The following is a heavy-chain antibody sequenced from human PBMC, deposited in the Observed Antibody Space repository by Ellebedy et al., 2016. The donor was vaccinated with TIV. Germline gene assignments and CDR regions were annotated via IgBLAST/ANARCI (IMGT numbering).Heavy chain of an antibody. J-gene: IGHJ4*02. CDR3: ARASQRGDYDY. CDR2: ISYDGSNK. Sequence: GESLKISXAASGFTFSSYAMHWVRQAPGKGLEWVAVISYDGSNKYYADSVKGRFTISRDNSKNTLYLQMNSLRAEDTAVYYCARASQRGDYDYWGQGTLVTVSS. V-gene: IGHV3-30-3*01. CDR1: GFTFSSYA. D-gene: IGHD4-17*01.